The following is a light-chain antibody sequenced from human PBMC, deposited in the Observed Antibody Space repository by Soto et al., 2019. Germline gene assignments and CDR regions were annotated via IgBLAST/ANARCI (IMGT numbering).Light chain of an antibody. CDR3: QVWDSSSDHPV. CDR1: NIGSKS. V-gene: IGLV3-21*04. J-gene: IGLJ3*02. CDR2: YDS. Sequence: SYELTQPPSVSVSPGKTARITCGGTNIGSKSVHWYQQKPGQAPVLVIYYDSDRPSGIPERFSGSNSWNTATLTISRVEAGDEADYYCQVWDSSSDHPVFGGGTKLTVL.